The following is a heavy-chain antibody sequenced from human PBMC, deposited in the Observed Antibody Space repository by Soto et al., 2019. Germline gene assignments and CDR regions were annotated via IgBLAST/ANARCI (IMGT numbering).Heavy chain of an antibody. V-gene: IGHV3-23*01. D-gene: IGHD6-13*01. J-gene: IGHJ4*02. CDR1: GFTFSSYV. CDR2: ISGSADST. Sequence: GRSRRLSCAASGFTFSSYVMSTVRQATGKGLEWVPVISGSADSTCYADCVKGRFTISRGTSKNTLYLQMNSLRAEATAVYYCAKGYGSSWYYFDYWGQGSLV. CDR3: AKGYGSSWYYFDY.